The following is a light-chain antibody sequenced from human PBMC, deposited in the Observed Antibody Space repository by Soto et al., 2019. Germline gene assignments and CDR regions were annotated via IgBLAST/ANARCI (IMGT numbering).Light chain of an antibody. CDR1: PSVANF. CDR2: GAS. CDR3: QQDYNLRT. J-gene: IGKJ1*01. V-gene: IGKV3D-7*01. Sequence: EIVLTQSPATLSLSPGERATLSCRASPSVANFVAWYQQKPGQAPRLLIYGASTRATGIPARFSGSGSGTDFTLTISSLQPEDFALYYCQQDYNLRTFGQGTKVDI.